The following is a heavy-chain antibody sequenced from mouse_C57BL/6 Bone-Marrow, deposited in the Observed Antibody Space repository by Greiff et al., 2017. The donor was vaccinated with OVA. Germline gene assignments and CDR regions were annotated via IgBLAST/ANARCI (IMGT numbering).Heavy chain of an antibody. D-gene: IGHD1-1*01. CDR3: ARRYGSSYYWYFDV. CDR1: GFTFSDYG. Sequence: EVKLVESGGGLVQPGGSLKLSCAASGFTFSDYGMAWVRQAPRKGPEWVAFISNLAYSIYYADTVTGRFTISRENAKNTLYLEMSSLRSEDTAMYYCARRYGSSYYWYFDVWGTGTTVTVSS. V-gene: IGHV5-15*04. J-gene: IGHJ1*03. CDR2: ISNLAYSI.